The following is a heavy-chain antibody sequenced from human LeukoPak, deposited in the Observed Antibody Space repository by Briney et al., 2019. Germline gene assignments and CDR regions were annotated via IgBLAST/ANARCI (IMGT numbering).Heavy chain of an antibody. Sequence: PSETLSLTCTVSGGSISSGDYYWSWIRQPPGKGLEWIGYIYYSGSTYYNPSLKTRVTISVDTSKNQFSLKLSSVTAADTAVYYCARVNVSTWLLNAFDIWGQGTMVTVSS. J-gene: IGHJ3*02. D-gene: IGHD2-15*01. CDR3: ARVNVSTWLLNAFDI. CDR2: IYYSGST. CDR1: GGSISSGDYY. V-gene: IGHV4-30-4*08.